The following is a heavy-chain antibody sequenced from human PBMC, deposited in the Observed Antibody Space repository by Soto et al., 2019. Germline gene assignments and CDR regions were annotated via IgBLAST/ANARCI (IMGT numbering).Heavy chain of an antibody. Sequence: GESLKISCKGSGYRFTSYWIGWVRQMPGKGLEWMGIIYPGDSDTRYSPSFQGQVTISVDKSISTAYMQWNSLKASDNAMYYCARQLGYCSSSTSCAIPGKNWFDPWGQGTLVTVSS. CDR3: ARQLGYCSSSTSCAIPGKNWFDP. CDR2: IYPGDSDT. J-gene: IGHJ5*02. CDR1: GYRFTSYW. D-gene: IGHD2-2*01. V-gene: IGHV5-51*01.